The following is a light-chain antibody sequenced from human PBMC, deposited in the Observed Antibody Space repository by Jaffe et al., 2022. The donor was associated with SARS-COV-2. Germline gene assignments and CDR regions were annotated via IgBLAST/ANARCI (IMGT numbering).Light chain of an antibody. J-gene: IGKJ4*01. CDR3: QQYNSSPLT. CDR2: KAS. CDR1: QSISSW. Sequence: DIQMTQSPSTLSASIGDRVTITCRASQSISSWLAWYQQKPGKAPKLLIYKASSLESGVPSRFSGSGSGTEFTLTISSLQPDDFATYYCQQYNSSPLTFGGGTKVEIK. V-gene: IGKV1-5*03.